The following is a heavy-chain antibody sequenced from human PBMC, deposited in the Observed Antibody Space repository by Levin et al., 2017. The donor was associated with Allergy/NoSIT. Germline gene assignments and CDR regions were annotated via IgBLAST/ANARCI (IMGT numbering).Heavy chain of an antibody. V-gene: IGHV3-23*01. Sequence: LSLTCAASGFTFSSYAMSWVRQAPGKGLEWVSAISGSGGSTYYADSVKGRFTISRDNSKNTLYLQMNSLRAEDTAVYYCAKGTELRFLEWLPFGGHYFDYWGQGTLVTVSS. CDR3: AKGTELRFLEWLPFGGHYFDY. J-gene: IGHJ4*02. CDR1: GFTFSSYA. CDR2: ISGSGGST. D-gene: IGHD3-3*01.